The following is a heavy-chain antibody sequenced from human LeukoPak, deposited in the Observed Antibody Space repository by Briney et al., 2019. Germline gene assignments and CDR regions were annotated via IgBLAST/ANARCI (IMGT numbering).Heavy chain of an antibody. D-gene: IGHD1-26*01. CDR2: INHSGST. V-gene: IGHV4-34*01. J-gene: IGHJ4*02. CDR1: GGSFSGYY. Sequence: SETLSLTCAVYGGSFSGYYWSWIRQPPGKGLEWIGEINHSGSTNYNPSLKSRVTISVDTSKNQFSLKLSSVTAADTAVYYCAISPRYSGSYLYYFDYWGPGTLVTVSS. CDR3: AISPRYSGSYLYYFDY.